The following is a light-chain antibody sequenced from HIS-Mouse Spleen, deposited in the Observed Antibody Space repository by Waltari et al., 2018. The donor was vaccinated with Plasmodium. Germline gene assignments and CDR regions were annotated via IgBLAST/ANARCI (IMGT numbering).Light chain of an antibody. CDR2: DVS. CDR3: CSYAGSYTYV. CDR1: SSAAGGYNY. Sequence: QSALTQPRSVSGSPGQSVTISCPGTSSAAGGYNYVSWYQQHPGKAPKLMIYDVSKRPSGVPDRFSGSKSGNTASLTISGLQAEDEADYYCCSYAGSYTYVFGTGTKVTVL. J-gene: IGLJ1*01. V-gene: IGLV2-11*01.